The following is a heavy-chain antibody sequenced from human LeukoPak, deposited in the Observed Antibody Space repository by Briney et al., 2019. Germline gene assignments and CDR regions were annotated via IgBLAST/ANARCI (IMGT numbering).Heavy chain of an antibody. Sequence: GGSLRLSCAASGFTVSTNHMSWVRQAPGKGLEWVSYISSSGSTIYYAVSVKGRFTISRDNARNSLYLQMNSLRAEDTAFYYCALTNYFDSSGQIVDYWGQGTLVTVSS. CDR3: ALTNYFDSSGQIVDY. CDR1: GFTVSTNH. D-gene: IGHD3-22*01. J-gene: IGHJ4*02. V-gene: IGHV3-11*04. CDR2: ISSSGSTI.